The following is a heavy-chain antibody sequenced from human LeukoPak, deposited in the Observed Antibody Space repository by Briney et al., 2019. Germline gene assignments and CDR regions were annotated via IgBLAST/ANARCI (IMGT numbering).Heavy chain of an antibody. V-gene: IGHV1-8*01. CDR1: GYTFTSYD. J-gene: IGHJ6*02. CDR2: MNPNSGNT. Sequence: GASVKVSCKASGYTFTSYDINWVRQATGQGLERMGWMNPNSGNTGYAQKFQGRVTMTRNTSISTAYMELSSLRSEDTAVYYCAVAPYYYYGMDVWGQGTTVTVSS. CDR3: AVAPYYYYGMDV.